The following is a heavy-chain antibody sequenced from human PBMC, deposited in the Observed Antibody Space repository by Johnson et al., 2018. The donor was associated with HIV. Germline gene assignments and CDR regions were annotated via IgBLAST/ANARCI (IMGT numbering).Heavy chain of an antibody. D-gene: IGHD2-15*01. V-gene: IGHV3-30*03. Sequence: QVQLVESGGGVVQPGRSLRLSCAVSGFTFSSYGMHWVRRAPGKGLEWVAVTSNDGTNTYYADSVKGRFTISRDNSKNTLYLEMNSLRAEDTAMYYCAMGGVHCSGGCCYSRNAFDIWGQGTMVTVSS. CDR1: GFTFSSYG. CDR3: AMGGVHCSGGCCYSRNAFDI. J-gene: IGHJ3*02. CDR2: TSNDGTNT.